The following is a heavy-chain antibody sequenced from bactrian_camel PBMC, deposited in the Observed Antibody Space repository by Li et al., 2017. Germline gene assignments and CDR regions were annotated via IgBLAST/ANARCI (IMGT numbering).Heavy chain of an antibody. CDR2: VDNDGTI. J-gene: IGHJ4*01. D-gene: IGHD2*01. V-gene: IGHV3S53*01. CDR1: SRTTSM. Sequence: HVQLVESGGGSVQAGGSLTLSCVASSRTTSMGWFRRQAPNRAPEGLASVDNDGTISYADSVKGRFTISKDNAKTTLYLQMDSLKPEDTAMYYCAAGGGNGAFCYTGERSMDYWGQGTQVTVS. CDR3: AAGGGNGAFCYTGERSMDY.